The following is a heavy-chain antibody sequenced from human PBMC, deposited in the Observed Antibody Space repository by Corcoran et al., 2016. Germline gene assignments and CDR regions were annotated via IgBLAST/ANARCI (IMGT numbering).Heavy chain of an antibody. Sequence: QVQLVESGGGVVQPGRSLRLSCAASGFTFSSYGMHWVRQAPGKGLEWVAVISYDGSNKYYADSVKGRFTISRDNSKNTLYLQMNSLRAEDTAVYYCAKDAYYDSSGPADVWGQGTTVTVSS. CDR1: GFTFSSYG. J-gene: IGHJ6*02. V-gene: IGHV3-30*18. CDR3: AKDAYYDSSGPADV. D-gene: IGHD3-22*01. CDR2: ISYDGSNK.